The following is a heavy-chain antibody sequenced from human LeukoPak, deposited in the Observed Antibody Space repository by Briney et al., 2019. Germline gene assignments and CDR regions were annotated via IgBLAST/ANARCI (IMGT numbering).Heavy chain of an antibody. CDR2: IYYSGST. CDR3: ARSRSGYFDY. J-gene: IGHJ4*02. D-gene: IGHD3-22*01. V-gene: IGHV4-59*08. Sequence: SETLSLTCTVSGDSFRSYYWSWIRQPPGKGLEWIGYIYYSGSTNYNPSLKSRVTISVDTSKNQFSLKLSSVTAADTAVYYCARSRSGYFDYWGQGTLVTVSS. CDR1: GDSFRSYY.